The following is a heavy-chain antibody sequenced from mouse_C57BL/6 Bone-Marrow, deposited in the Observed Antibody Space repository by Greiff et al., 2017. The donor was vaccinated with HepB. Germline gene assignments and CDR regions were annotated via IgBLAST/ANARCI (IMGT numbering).Heavy chain of an antibody. CDR1: GFNIKDYY. CDR3: ARGPDYPTTRGFAY. V-gene: IGHV14-2*01. Sequence: VQLQQSGAELVKPGASVKLSCTASGFNIKDYYMHWVKQRTEQGLEWIGRIDPEDGETKYAPKFKGKATITADTSSNTAYLQLSSLTSEDAAVDYCARGPDYPTTRGFAYWGQGTLVTVSA. CDR2: IDPEDGET. J-gene: IGHJ3*01. D-gene: IGHD2-12*01.